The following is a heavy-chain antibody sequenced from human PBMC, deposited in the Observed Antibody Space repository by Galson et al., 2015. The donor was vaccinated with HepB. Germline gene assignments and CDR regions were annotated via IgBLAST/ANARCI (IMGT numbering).Heavy chain of an antibody. D-gene: IGHD1-7*01. CDR2: INTDGTTT. CDR3: AAAGNYRFDY. Sequence: SLRLSCAASGFTFSSLRMHWVRQAPGKGLVWVSRINTDGTTTNYADSVKGRFTISRDNAKNTLYLQMNGLSADDTAVYYCAAAGNYRFDYWGQGTLVTVSS. V-gene: IGHV3-74*01. CDR1: GFTFSSLR. J-gene: IGHJ4*02.